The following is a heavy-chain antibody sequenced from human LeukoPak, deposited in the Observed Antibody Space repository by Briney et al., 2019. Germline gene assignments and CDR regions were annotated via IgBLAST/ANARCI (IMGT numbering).Heavy chain of an antibody. CDR2: IASDGSHT. CDR1: VFTFRTYI. D-gene: IGHD3-10*01. CDR3: ARERQDTIVHSGAFDI. V-gene: IGHV3-30-3*01. Sequence: PGRSLRVSCAASVFTFRTYIMHCGRQALGEGVECVSVIASDGSHTFYVESVKGRFTISRDNSKNTLYLQMNSLRAEDTAVYFCARERQDTIVHSGAFDIWGQGTMVTVSS. J-gene: IGHJ3*02.